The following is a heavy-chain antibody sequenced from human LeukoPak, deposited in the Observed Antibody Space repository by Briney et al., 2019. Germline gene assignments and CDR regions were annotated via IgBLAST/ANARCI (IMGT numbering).Heavy chain of an antibody. Sequence: GGSLRLSCAASGFTFSTYAMTWVRQAPGKEPEWVSGISGSGGSTYYTDSVKGRFTISRDNSKNTLYLQMNSLRAEDTAVYYCTKDDSTSGWPVGAFDIWGQGTMVTVSS. CDR3: TKDDSTSGWPVGAFDI. V-gene: IGHV3-23*01. CDR1: GFTFSTYA. J-gene: IGHJ3*02. CDR2: ISGSGGST. D-gene: IGHD6-19*01.